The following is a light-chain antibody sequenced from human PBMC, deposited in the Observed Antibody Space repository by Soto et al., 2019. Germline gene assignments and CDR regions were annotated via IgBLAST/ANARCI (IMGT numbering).Light chain of an antibody. CDR2: SNN. CDR3: AAWDGSLNGWV. J-gene: IGLJ3*02. V-gene: IGLV1-44*01. Sequence: QPVLTQPPSASGTPGQRVTISCSGSNSNIGTNSMNWYQQLPGTAPKLLIHSNNQRPSGVPDRFSGSKSGTSASLAISGLHSEDEADYYCAAWDGSLNGWVFGGGTKLTVL. CDR1: NSNIGTNS.